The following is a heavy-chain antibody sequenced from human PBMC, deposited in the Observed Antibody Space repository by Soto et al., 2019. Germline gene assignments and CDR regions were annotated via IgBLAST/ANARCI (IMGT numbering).Heavy chain of an antibody. D-gene: IGHD3-16*01. Sequence: EVQLLESGGGLVQPGGSLRLSCAASGFSFSSYAMSWVRQAPGKGLEWVSGISGRGGSTDYADSGKGRFTITRDSSKNTLYLQMNSLRAEDTAVYYCAKEQWGGFFDYWGQGTLVSVSS. CDR1: GFSFSSYA. J-gene: IGHJ4*02. CDR3: AKEQWGGFFDY. CDR2: ISGRGGST. V-gene: IGHV3-23*01.